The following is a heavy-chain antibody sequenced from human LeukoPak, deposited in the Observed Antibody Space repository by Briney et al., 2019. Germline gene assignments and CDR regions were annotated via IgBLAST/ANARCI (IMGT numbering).Heavy chain of an antibody. CDR1: GGSISSGSYY. CDR2: IYTSGST. D-gene: IGHD2-15*01. J-gene: IGHJ5*02. CDR3: ARDRSVCSGGSCFRWFDP. V-gene: IGHV4-61*02. Sequence: SETLPLTCTVSGGSISSGSYYWSWIRQPAGKGLEWIGRIYTSGSTNYNPSLKSRVTISVDTSKNQFSLKLSSVTAADTAVYYCARDRSVCSGGSCFRWFDPWGQGTLVTVSS.